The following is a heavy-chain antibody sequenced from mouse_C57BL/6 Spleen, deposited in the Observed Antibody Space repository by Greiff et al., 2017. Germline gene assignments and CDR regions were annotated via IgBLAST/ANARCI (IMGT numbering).Heavy chain of an antibody. V-gene: IGHV1-80*01. D-gene: IGHD2-3*01. CDR2: IYPGDGDT. CDR3: AREGGYYEGYFDY. J-gene: IGHJ2*01. CDR1: GYAFSSYW. Sequence: VQLQESGAELVKPGASVKISCKASGYAFSSYWMNWVKQRPGKGLEWIGQIYPGDGDTNYNGKFKGKATLTADKSSSTAYMQLSSLTSEDSAVYYCAREGGYYEGYFDYWGQGTTLTVSS.